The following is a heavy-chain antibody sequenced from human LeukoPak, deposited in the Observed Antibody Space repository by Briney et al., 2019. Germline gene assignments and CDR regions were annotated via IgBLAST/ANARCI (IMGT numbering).Heavy chain of an antibody. J-gene: IGHJ3*02. CDR3: ARLGDGSGWLRTFDI. CDR1: GGSITSYY. CDR2: IYNSGNT. Sequence: LETLCLTCTVSGGSITSYYWSWIRQPPGKGLEWIAYIYNSGNTNYNPSLKSRVTISLDTSKNQFSLKLRSMTAADTAVYYCARLGDGSGWLRTFDIWGQGTLV. V-gene: IGHV4-59*08. D-gene: IGHD6-19*01.